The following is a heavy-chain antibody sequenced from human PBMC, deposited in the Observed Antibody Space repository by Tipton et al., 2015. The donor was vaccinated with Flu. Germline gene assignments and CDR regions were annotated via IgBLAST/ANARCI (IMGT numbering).Heavy chain of an antibody. CDR3: ARDSDHVMVRGVYGEDAFDI. D-gene: IGHD3-10*01. J-gene: IGHJ3*02. Sequence: SLRLSCAASGFTFSSYAMSWGRQAPGKGLEWVSAISGSGGSTYYADSVKGRFTISRDNAKNTLYLQMNSLRAEDTAVYYCARDSDHVMVRGVYGEDAFDIWGHGTMVTVSS. CDR2: ISGSGGST. CDR1: GFTFSSYA. V-gene: IGHV3-23*01.